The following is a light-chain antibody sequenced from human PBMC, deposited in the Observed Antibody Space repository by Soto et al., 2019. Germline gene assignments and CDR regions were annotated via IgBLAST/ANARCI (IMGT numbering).Light chain of an antibody. CDR1: QSIRNW. V-gene: IGKV1-5*03. Sequence: DIQMTQSPSTLSASIGDRVTITCRASQSIRNWLAWFQQKPGKSPKLLIYKVFRLESGVPSRFSGSGFGTDFTLTITSLQPDDFATYYCQQYDAFPLTFGQGTKLE. J-gene: IGKJ2*01. CDR3: QQYDAFPLT. CDR2: KVF.